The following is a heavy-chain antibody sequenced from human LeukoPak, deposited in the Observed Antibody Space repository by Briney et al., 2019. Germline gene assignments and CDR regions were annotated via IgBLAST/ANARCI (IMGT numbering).Heavy chain of an antibody. CDR1: GFTSSSYA. Sequence: GGSLRLSCAASGFTSSSYAMSWVRQAPGKGLEWVSAISGSGGSTYYADSVKGRFTISRDNSKNTLYLQMNSLRAEDTAVYYCAKRKNGYNNVYLDYWGQGTLVTVSS. V-gene: IGHV3-23*01. CDR3: AKRKNGYNNVYLDY. J-gene: IGHJ4*02. CDR2: ISGSGGST. D-gene: IGHD5-24*01.